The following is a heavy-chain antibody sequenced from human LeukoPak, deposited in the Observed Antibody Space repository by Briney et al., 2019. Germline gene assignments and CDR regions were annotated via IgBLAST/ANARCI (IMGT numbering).Heavy chain of an antibody. V-gene: IGHV4-4*07. Sequence: SETLSLTCTVSGGSISSYYWSWIRQPAGKGLEWIGRIYTSGSTNYNPSLKSRVTMSVDTSKNQFSLKLSSVTAADTAVYYCASSEDLSGDWYFDLWGRGTLVTVSS. J-gene: IGHJ2*01. CDR2: IYTSGST. D-gene: IGHD1-26*01. CDR1: GGSISSYY. CDR3: ASSEDLSGDWYFDL.